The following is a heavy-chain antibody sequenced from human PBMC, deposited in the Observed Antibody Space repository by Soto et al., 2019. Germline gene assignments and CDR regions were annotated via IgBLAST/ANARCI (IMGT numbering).Heavy chain of an antibody. V-gene: IGHV3-7*03. D-gene: IGHD6-13*01. CDR2: IKQDGSEK. CDR1: GFTFSSYW. J-gene: IGHJ3*02. CDR3: ARALSSSWYSSDAFDI. Sequence: GGSLRLSCAASGFTFSSYWMSWVRQAPGKGLEWVANIKQDGSEKYYVDSVKGRFTIFRGNAKNSLYLQMNSLRAEDTAVYYCARALSSSWYSSDAFDIWGQGTMVTVSS.